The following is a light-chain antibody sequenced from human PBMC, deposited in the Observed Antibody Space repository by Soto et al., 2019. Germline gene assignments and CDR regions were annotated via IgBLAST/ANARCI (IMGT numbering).Light chain of an antibody. CDR2: GSS. CDR3: QQYNNWPLT. J-gene: IGKJ5*01. CDR1: QSVNSN. Sequence: EIVMTQSPATLSVSPGERATLSCRASQSVNSNLAWYQQKPGQGPRLLIYGSSTRATGTPARFSRSGSGTEFTLTISSLQSEDFAVYYCQQYNNWPLTFGQGTRLEIK. V-gene: IGKV3-15*01.